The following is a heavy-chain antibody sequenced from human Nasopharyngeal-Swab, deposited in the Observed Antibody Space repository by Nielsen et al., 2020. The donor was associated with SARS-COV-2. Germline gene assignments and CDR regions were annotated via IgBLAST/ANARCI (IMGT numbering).Heavy chain of an antibody. D-gene: IGHD2-2*01. J-gene: IGHJ4*02. CDR2: IYYSGST. CDR1: GGSISSSSYY. Sequence: SDTLSLTCTVSGGSISSSSYYWGWIRQPPGKGLEWIGSIYYSGSTYYNPSLKSRVTISVDTSKNQFSLKLSSVTAADTAVYYCARGSIVVVPAAVHHYFDYWGQGTLVTVSS. V-gene: IGHV4-39*01. CDR3: ARGSIVVVPAAVHHYFDY.